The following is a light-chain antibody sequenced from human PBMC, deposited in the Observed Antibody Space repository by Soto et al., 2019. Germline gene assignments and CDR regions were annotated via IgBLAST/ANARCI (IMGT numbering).Light chain of an antibody. CDR1: SSNIGSGT. CDR3: ASWDDSLNGLYV. CDR2: NNN. V-gene: IGLV1-44*01. Sequence: QSVLTQPPSVSGTPGQRVTISCSGSSSNIGSGTVNWYQQLPGTVPKLLIYNNNQWPSGVPDRFSGSKSGTSGSLAISGLQSEDEADYYCASWDDSLNGLYVFGTGTKVTVL. J-gene: IGLJ1*01.